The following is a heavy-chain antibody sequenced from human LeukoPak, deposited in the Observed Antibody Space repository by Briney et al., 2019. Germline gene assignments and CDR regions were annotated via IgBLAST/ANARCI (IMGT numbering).Heavy chain of an antibody. CDR3: AKAVVAVARNLIFDY. CDR1: GFTFSSYA. CDR2: ISGSDGST. V-gene: IGHV3-23*01. D-gene: IGHD6-19*01. Sequence: GGSLRLSCAASGFTFSSYAMSWVRQAPGKGLEWVSAISGSDGSTYYADSVKGRFTISRDNSKNTLYLQMNSLRAEDTAVYYCAKAVVAVARNLIFDYWGQGTLVTASS. J-gene: IGHJ4*02.